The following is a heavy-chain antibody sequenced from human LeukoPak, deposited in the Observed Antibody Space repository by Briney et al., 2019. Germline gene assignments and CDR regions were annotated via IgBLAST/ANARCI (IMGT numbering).Heavy chain of an antibody. CDR3: AKSAGVDGDPIWIAA. CDR2: FYPGESDT. V-gene: IGHV5-51*01. J-gene: IGHJ5*02. Sequence: ESLKISCKGPGYSFTNYLIGWVRPVPRKGLELMRSFYPGESDTIYSPSFQGQFTISAENSINTASLHWHRLKASHTAMYYCAKSAGVDGDPIWIAACGRGTLVTVS. CDR1: GYSFTNYL. D-gene: IGHD4-17*01.